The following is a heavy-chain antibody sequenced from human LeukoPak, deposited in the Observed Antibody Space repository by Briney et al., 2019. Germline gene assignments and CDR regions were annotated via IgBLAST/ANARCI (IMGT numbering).Heavy chain of an antibody. D-gene: IGHD3-10*02. CDR2: IDTGGGT. J-gene: IGHJ4*02. CDR1: GFTFRTYD. CDR3: VREMLGELLQPLDS. V-gene: IGHV3-13*04. Sequence: PGGSLRLSCEAFGFTFRTYDMHWVRQTTGKGLEWVSAIDTGGGTYYPDSVKGRFTISRETAKNSLFLQMNNLGAGDTAVYFCVREMLGELLQPLDSWGQGTLVTVSS.